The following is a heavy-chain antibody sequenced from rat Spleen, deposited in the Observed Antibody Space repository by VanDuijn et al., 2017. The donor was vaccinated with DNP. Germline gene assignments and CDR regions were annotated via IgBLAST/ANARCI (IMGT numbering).Heavy chain of an antibody. CDR3: ASHTYYGYDYFVY. Sequence: EVELVESGGGLVQPGRSLKLSCAASGFSFRNYYMAWVRQAPKKGLEWVASISYEGGSTYYGDSVKGRFTISRDNAESTLYLQMNSLRSEDTATYYCASHTYYGYDYFVYWGQGVMVTVSS. CDR2: ISYEGGST. J-gene: IGHJ2*01. D-gene: IGHD1-9*01. CDR1: GFSFRNYY. V-gene: IGHV5-22*01.